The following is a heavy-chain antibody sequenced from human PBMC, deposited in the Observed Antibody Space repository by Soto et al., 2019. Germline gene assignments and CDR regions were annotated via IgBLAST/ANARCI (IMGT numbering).Heavy chain of an antibody. V-gene: IGHV3-23*01. Sequence: EVQLLESGGGLVQPGGSLRLCCAASGLTFSGYGMSWVRQAPGTGLEWVSAISGSGSTTYYADSVKGRFTISRDDSKNILFLQMNSLRAEDTAVYYCVTRSRGLQSSPPRLDSWGQGTLVTVSS. CDR2: ISGSGSTT. CDR1: GLTFSGYG. CDR3: VTRSRGLQSSPPRLDS. J-gene: IGHJ4*02. D-gene: IGHD4-4*01.